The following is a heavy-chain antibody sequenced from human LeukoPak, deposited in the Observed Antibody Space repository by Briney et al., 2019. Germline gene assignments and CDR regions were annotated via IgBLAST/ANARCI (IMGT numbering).Heavy chain of an antibody. CDR2: IYYTGST. J-gene: IGHJ5*02. V-gene: IGHV4-39*07. D-gene: IGHD3-3*01. CDR1: GGSISSSIYY. CDR3: AVIWSGYYTGWFDP. Sequence: SETLSLTCTVSGGSISSSIYYWGWIRQPPGKGLEWIGSIYYTGSTYYNPSLKSRVTISVDTSKNQFSLNLSSVTAADTAVYYCAVIWSGYYTGWFDPWGQGTLVTVSS.